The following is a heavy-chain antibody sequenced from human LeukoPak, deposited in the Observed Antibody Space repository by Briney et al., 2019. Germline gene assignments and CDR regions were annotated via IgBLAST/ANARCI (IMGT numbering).Heavy chain of an antibody. Sequence: GGSLRLSCAASGFTVSSNYMSWVRQAPGKGLEWVSVIYSGGSTYYADSVKGRFTISRDNSKNTLYLQMNSLRAEDTAVYYCARESSSWDNWFDPWSQGTLVTVSS. D-gene: IGHD6-13*01. CDR2: IYSGGST. CDR1: GFTVSSNY. CDR3: ARESSSWDNWFDP. V-gene: IGHV3-66*01. J-gene: IGHJ5*02.